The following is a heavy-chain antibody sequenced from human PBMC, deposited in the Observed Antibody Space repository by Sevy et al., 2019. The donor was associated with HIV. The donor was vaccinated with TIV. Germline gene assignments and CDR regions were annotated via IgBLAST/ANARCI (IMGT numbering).Heavy chain of an antibody. Sequence: GGSLRLSCTGSGFTFGDYAMSWFRQAPGMGLEWVGFIRSKDYGGATEYAASVKGSFTISRDDPKSIADLQMNSLKTEDTAVYYCTRGYYYDSSGYSDYWGQGTLVTVSS. CDR2: IRSKDYGGAT. CDR1: GFTFGDYA. V-gene: IGHV3-49*03. J-gene: IGHJ4*02. CDR3: TRGYYYDSSGYSDY. D-gene: IGHD3-22*01.